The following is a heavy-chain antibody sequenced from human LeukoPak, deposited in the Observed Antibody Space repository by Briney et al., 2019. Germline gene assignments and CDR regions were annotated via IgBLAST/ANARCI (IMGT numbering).Heavy chain of an antibody. CDR3: ARGLSESYYNGLFDY. Sequence: SETLSLTCTVSGGSFNSYYWTWIRQPPGKGLEWIGYIYNSRNTNYNPSLKSRVTISVDTSKNHFSLKLSSVTAADTAVYYCARGLSESYYNGLFDYWGQGTLVTVSS. V-gene: IGHV4-59*08. CDR1: GGSFNSYY. D-gene: IGHD1-26*01. CDR2: IYNSRNT. J-gene: IGHJ4*02.